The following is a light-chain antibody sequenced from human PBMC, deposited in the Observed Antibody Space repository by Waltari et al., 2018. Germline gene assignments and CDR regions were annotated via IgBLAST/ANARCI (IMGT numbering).Light chain of an antibody. V-gene: IGKV3-11*01. CDR3: QQGSILPLT. J-gene: IGKJ4*01. CDR1: ESVFNY. CDR2: DTS. Sequence: EIVLTQSPVTLSLAAGERATLSCRASESVFNYLAWYQQKPGQSPRLLIYDTSKRATGIPARFSGSGYGTDFTLTINNLEAEDFALYYCQQGSILPLTFGGGTKVEFK.